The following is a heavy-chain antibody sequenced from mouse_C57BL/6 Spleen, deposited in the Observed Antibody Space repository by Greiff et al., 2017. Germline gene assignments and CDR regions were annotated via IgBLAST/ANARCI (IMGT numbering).Heavy chain of an antibody. CDR3: AREGYDRAMDY. CDR2: ISYDGSN. V-gene: IGHV3-6*01. CDR1: GYSITSGYY. D-gene: IGHD2-3*01. J-gene: IGHJ4*01. Sequence: ESGPGLVKPSQSLSLTCSVTGYSITSGYYWNWIRQFPGNKLEWMGYISYDGSNNYNPSLKNRISITRDTSKNQFFLKLNSVTTEDTATYDCAREGYDRAMDYWGQGTSVTVSS.